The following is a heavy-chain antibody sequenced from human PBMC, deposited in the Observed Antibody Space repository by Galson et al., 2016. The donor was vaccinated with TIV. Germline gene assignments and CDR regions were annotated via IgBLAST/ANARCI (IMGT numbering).Heavy chain of an antibody. CDR1: GFSFDDYG. D-gene: IGHD3-9*01. J-gene: IGHJ6*02. V-gene: IGHV3-9*01. Sequence: SLRLSCAASGFSFDDYGMHWVRQVLGKGLEWVSGISSNSVYLGYADSVKGRVTIPRDNAKNSLYLQMNSLRAEDTAVYYCTKARGYVDGTPQNYDYGMDVWGQGTTVIVSS. CDR2: ISSNSVYL. CDR3: TKARGYVDGTPQNYDYGMDV.